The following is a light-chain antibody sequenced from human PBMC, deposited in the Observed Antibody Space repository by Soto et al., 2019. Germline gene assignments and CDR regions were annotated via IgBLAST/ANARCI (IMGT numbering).Light chain of an antibody. V-gene: IGKV1-5*03. CDR2: KAS. Sequence: DIQMTQAPSTLSASVGDRVTNTCRASQSLSSWLAWYQQKPGKAPKLLIYKASSLESGVPSRFSGSESGTEFTLIISSLYPDDFATYSSKQYNSSWTFGQGTKLDIK. CDR3: KQYNSSWT. J-gene: IGKJ1*01. CDR1: QSLSSW.